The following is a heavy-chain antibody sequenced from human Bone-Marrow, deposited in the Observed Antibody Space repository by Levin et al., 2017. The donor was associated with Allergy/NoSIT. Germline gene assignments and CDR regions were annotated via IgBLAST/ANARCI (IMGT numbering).Heavy chain of an antibody. CDR3: ARDTRVSNGMDV. J-gene: IGHJ6*02. CDR1: GYTFTGYY. CDR2: INPNSGGT. D-gene: IGHD6-13*01. Sequence: ASVKVSCKASGYTFTGYYMHWVRQAPGQGLEWMGWINPNSGGTNYAQKFQGWVTMTRDTSISTAYMELSRLRSDDTAVYYCARDTRVSNGMDVWGQGTTVTVSS. V-gene: IGHV1-2*04.